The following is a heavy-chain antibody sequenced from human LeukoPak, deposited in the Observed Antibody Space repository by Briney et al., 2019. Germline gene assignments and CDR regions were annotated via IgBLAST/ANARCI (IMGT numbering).Heavy chain of an antibody. J-gene: IGHJ4*02. V-gene: IGHV1-8*03. Sequence: ASVKLSCKASGYTFINSEINRVRQATRHRLEWMGWMNPNSSNTGYAQKFQGRVTITRNTSISSAYLELSSLRSEDTAVYYCVLRFLEWFIDYWGQGTLVTVSS. CDR2: MNPNSSNT. CDR3: VLRFLEWFIDY. D-gene: IGHD3-3*01. CDR1: GYTFINSE.